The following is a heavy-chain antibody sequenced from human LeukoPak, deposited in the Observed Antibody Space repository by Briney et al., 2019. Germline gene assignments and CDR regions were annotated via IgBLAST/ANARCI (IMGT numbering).Heavy chain of an antibody. CDR2: ISSSSSYR. CDR1: GFSFSNYS. Sequence: PGGSLRLSCAASGFSFSNYSMNWVRQAPGKGLEWVSSISSSSSYRYYADSVKGRFTISRDNSKNTLYLQMNSLRAEDTAVYYCARDRRAATNWFDPWGQGTLVTVSS. V-gene: IGHV3-21*01. J-gene: IGHJ5*02. CDR3: ARDRRAATNWFDP. D-gene: IGHD2-15*01.